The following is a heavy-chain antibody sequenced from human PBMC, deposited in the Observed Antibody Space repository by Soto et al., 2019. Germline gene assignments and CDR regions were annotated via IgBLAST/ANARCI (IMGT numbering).Heavy chain of an antibody. CDR1: GFTFSSYW. D-gene: IGHD2-15*01. J-gene: IGHJ6*02. CDR3: AHNKRYCSGGSCYSYYGMDV. V-gene: IGHV3-74*01. Sequence: PGGSLRLSCAASGFTFSSYWMHWVRQAPGKGLVWVSRINSDGSSTSYADSVKGRFTISRDNAKNTLYLQMNSLRAEDTAVYYCAHNKRYCSGGSCYSYYGMDVWGQGTTVTVSS. CDR2: INSDGSST.